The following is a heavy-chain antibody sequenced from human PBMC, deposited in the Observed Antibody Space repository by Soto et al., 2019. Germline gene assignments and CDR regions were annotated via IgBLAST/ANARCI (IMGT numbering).Heavy chain of an antibody. CDR3: ARMAERVVVVTAIPEGGLYYGMDV. D-gene: IGHD2-21*02. CDR1: GFSLSNARMG. J-gene: IGHJ6*02. Sequence: QVTLKESGPVLVKPTETLTLTCTVSGFSLSNARMGVSWIRQPPGKALEWLAHIFSNDEKSYSTSLKSRLTISKDTSKSQVVLAMTNMDPVDTATYYCARMAERVVVVTAIPEGGLYYGMDVWGQGTTVTVSS. V-gene: IGHV2-26*01. CDR2: IFSNDEK.